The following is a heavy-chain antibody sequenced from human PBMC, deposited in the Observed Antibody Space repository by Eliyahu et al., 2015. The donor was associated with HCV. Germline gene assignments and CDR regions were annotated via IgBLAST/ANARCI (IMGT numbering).Heavy chain of an antibody. CDR3: ARGGLSGEVGIPYNWFDP. J-gene: IGHJ5*02. CDR2: MDSNNGNT. D-gene: IGHD3-10*01. CDR1: GYXFTSXD. Sequence: QVQLVQSGAEXKKPGASVKVSCQASGYXFTSXDINWVRRAPGQGLEWMGWMDSNNGNTVYAQKFQGRVTMTRNTSISTAYMELTSLRSEDTAVYYCARGGLSGEVGIPYNWFDPWGQGTLVTVSS. V-gene: IGHV1-8*01.